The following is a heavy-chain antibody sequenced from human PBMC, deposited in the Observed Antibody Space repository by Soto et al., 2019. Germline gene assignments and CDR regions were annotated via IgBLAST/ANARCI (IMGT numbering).Heavy chain of an antibody. CDR1: GFTFSTYG. CDR3: ARGEGGEMATIVY. D-gene: IGHD5-12*01. CDR2: IWYDGSNK. V-gene: IGHV3-33*01. J-gene: IGHJ4*02. Sequence: QVQLVESGGGVVQPGRSLRLSCAASGFTFSTYGIHWVSQAPGKGLEWVAVIWYDGSNKYYADSVKGRFTISRDNSKNTLYLQMNSLSDEDTAVYYCARGEGGEMATIVYWGQGTLVTVSS.